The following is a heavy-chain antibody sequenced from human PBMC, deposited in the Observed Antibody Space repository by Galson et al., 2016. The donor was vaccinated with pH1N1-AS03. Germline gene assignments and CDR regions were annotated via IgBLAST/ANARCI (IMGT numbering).Heavy chain of an antibody. Sequence: LRLSCAAFGFTFRIHGMNWVRQAPGKGLEWVAYISDSGGARYHADSVKGRFTISRDNAKNSLYLQMNSLRAEDTAVNCCASAPRGSGSSYYFDYWGQGTLVTVSS. CDR3: ASAPRGSGSSYYFDY. CDR2: ISDSGGAR. J-gene: IGHJ4*02. D-gene: IGHD6-6*01. CDR1: GFTFRIHG. V-gene: IGHV3-48*03.